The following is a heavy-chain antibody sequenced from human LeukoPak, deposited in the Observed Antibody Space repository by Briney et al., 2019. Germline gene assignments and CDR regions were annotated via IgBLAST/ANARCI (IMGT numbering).Heavy chain of an antibody. J-gene: IGHJ6*02. CDR3: ARDRTISFGEYYYYYGMDV. D-gene: IGHD3-10*01. Sequence: ASVKVSCKASGYTFTDYYVHWVRQAPGQGLEWMGIINPSGGSTSYAQKFQGRVTMTRDTSTSTVYMELSSLRSEDTAVYYCARDRTISFGEYYYYYGMDVWGQGTTVTVSS. CDR2: INPSGGST. CDR1: GYTFTDYY. V-gene: IGHV1-46*01.